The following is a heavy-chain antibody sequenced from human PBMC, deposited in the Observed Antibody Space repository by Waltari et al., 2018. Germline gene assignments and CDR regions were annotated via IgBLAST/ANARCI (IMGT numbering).Heavy chain of an antibody. D-gene: IGHD1-26*01. CDR3: ARAPSGTIEYFQH. J-gene: IGHJ1*01. V-gene: IGHV4-34*01. Sequence: YGSWVRQPPGKGLEGIGEFSDRGSTKYNPSLNSRVTIAGDTSKNQFSLKVSSGTAADMAVYYCARAPSGTIEYFQHWGQCTLVTVSS. CDR1: Y. CDR2: FSDRGST.